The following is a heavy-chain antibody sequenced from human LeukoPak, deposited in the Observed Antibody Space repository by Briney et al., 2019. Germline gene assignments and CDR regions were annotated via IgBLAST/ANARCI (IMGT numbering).Heavy chain of an antibody. V-gene: IGHV4-34*01. CDR3: ARGLVAGEIDY. CDR1: GGSFSSYY. J-gene: IGHJ4*02. D-gene: IGHD3-16*01. CDR2: INHNGNT. Sequence: SETLSLTCAVYGGSFSSYYWNWIRQPPGEGLEWIGEINHNGNTNYNPSLKSRVTTSVDTSKNQFSLKLSSVTAADTALYYCARGLVAGEIDYWGQGTLVTVSS.